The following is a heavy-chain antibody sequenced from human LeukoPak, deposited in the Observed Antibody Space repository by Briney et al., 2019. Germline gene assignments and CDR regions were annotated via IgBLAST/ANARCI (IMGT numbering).Heavy chain of an antibody. CDR3: ARAIIAAAGTRWFDP. V-gene: IGHV1-2*02. J-gene: IGHJ5*02. D-gene: IGHD6-13*01. CDR2: INPNSGGT. Sequence: ASVKVSCKASGYTLTGYYMHWVRQAPGQGLEWMGWINPNSGGTNYAQKFQGRVTMTRDTSISTAYMELSRLRSDDTAVYYCARAIIAAAGTRWFDPWGQGTLVTVSS. CDR1: GYTLTGYY.